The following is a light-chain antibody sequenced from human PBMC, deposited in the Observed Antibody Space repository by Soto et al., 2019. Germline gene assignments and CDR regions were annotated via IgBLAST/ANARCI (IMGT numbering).Light chain of an antibody. CDR3: SSYTSSSTLMV. CDR1: SSDVGGYNY. Sequence: QSALTQPASVSGSPGQSITISCTGTSSDVGGYNYVSWYQQHTGKAPKLMIYDVSNRPSGVSNRFSGSKSGNTASLTISRLQAEDGADYYCSSYTSSSTLMVFGGGTQLTVL. V-gene: IGLV2-14*03. CDR2: DVS. J-gene: IGLJ2*01.